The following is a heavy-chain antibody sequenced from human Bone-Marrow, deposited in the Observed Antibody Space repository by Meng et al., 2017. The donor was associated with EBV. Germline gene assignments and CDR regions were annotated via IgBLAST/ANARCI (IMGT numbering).Heavy chain of an antibody. V-gene: IGHV1-69*06. J-gene: IGHJ4*02. CDR3: ASESGRGYTPDY. Sequence: VQFGQAGAEVKKPGSSVKAPCKTSGGTFSSDAISWVRQAPGQGLEWMGGLIPMLGAPNYAQKFQDRVTIIADKSTSIHYMELSSLRSDDTAVYYCASESGRGYTPDYWGRGTLVTVSS. CDR1: GGTFSSDA. CDR2: LIPMLGAP. D-gene: IGHD3-10*01.